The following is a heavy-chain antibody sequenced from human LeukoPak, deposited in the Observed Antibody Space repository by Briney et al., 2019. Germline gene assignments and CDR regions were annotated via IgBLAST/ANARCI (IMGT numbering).Heavy chain of an antibody. D-gene: IGHD3-10*01. CDR2: IYHSGST. Sequence: PSETLSLTCTVSGYSISSGYYWGWIRQPPGKGLEWIGSIYHSGSTYYNPSLKSRVTISVDTSKNQVSLKLRSVTAADTAVYYCARDNYGSGSYKWFDPWGQGTLVTVSS. V-gene: IGHV4-38-2*02. CDR1: GYSISSGYY. J-gene: IGHJ5*02. CDR3: ARDNYGSGSYKWFDP.